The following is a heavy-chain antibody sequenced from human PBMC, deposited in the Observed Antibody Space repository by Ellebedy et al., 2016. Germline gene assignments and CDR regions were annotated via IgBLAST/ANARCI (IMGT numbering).Heavy chain of an antibody. J-gene: IGHJ4*02. V-gene: IGHV3-43*01. Sequence: GESLKISCAASGFNFHEYTMHWFRQAPGKGLEWVSLISWNGGSTYYADSVKGRFTISRDKSRNSLYLQMNSLRTEDTALYYCAKDRYDFWSGYYLTDYWGQGTLVTVSS. CDR2: ISWNGGST. CDR3: AKDRYDFWSGYYLTDY. D-gene: IGHD3-3*01. CDR1: GFNFHEYT.